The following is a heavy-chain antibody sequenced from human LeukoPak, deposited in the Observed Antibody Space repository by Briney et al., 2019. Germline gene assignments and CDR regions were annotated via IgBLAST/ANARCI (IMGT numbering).Heavy chain of an antibody. CDR1: GYSFRSYG. D-gene: IGHD3-22*01. CDR2: ISVNNGNT. CDR3: ARNYYDSRTGFDP. J-gene: IGHJ5*02. Sequence: ASVKVSCKASGYSFRSYGISWVRQAPGQGLEWMGWISVNNGNTNYAQNLQGRVTVTTDTSTSTAYMELRSLRSDDSAVYYCARNYYDSRTGFDPWGQGTLVTVTS. V-gene: IGHV1-18*01.